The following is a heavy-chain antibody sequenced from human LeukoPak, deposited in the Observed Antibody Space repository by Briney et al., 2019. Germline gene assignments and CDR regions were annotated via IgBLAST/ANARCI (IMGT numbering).Heavy chain of an antibody. J-gene: IGHJ4*02. Sequence: SETLSLTCAVYGVSFSGYYWSWIRQPPGKGLEWIGEINHSGSTNYNPSLKSRVTISVDTSKNQFSLKLSSVTAADTAVYYCARIGGNCSSTGCLSFFGIAADDWGQGTLVTVSS. D-gene: IGHD2-2*01. CDR3: ARIGGNCSSTGCLSFFGIAADD. CDR1: GVSFSGYY. CDR2: INHSGST. V-gene: IGHV4-34*01.